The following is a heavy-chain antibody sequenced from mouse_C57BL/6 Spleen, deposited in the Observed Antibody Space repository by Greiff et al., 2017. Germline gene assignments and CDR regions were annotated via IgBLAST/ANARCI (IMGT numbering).Heavy chain of an antibody. CDR1: GYTFTSYW. D-gene: IGHD2-4*01. V-gene: IGHV1-69*01. CDR3: ARGGITRAFDY. CDR2: IDPSDSYT. Sequence: VQLQQPGAELVMPGASVKLSCKASGYTFTSYWMHWVKQRPGQGLEWIGEIDPSDSYTNYNQKFKGKSTLTVDKSSSTAYMQLSSLTSEDSAVYYCARGGITRAFDYWGQGTTLTVSS. J-gene: IGHJ2*01.